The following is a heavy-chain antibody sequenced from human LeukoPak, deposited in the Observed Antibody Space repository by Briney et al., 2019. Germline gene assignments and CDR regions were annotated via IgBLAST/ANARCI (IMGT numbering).Heavy chain of an antibody. V-gene: IGHV1-18*01. D-gene: IGHD2-15*01. CDR1: GYTFLYYG. CDR2: ISTDNGNT. Sequence: GASVKVSCKASGYTFLYYGVSWVRQAPGQGLEWMGWISTDNGNTNYAQKLQGRVTLTTDISTSTAYMELRSLRSDDTAVYYCARVDCSGDECYSEVYWGQGTLVTVSS. CDR3: ARVDCSGDECYSEVY. J-gene: IGHJ4*02.